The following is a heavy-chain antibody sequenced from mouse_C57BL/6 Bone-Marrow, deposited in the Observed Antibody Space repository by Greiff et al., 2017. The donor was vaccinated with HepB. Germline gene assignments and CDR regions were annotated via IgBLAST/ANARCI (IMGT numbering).Heavy chain of an antibody. CDR3: TYYDYDEGFAY. CDR1: GYTFTSYW. D-gene: IGHD2-4*01. CDR2: IYPGNSDT. V-gene: IGHV1-5*01. J-gene: IGHJ3*01. Sequence: VHVKQSGTVLARPGASVKMSCKTSGYTFTSYWMHWVKQRPGQGLEWIGAIYPGNSDTSYNQKFKGKAKLTAVTSASTAYMELSSLTNEDSAVYYCTYYDYDEGFAYWGQGTLVTVSA.